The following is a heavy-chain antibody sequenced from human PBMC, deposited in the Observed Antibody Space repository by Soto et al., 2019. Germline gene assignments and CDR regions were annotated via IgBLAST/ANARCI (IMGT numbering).Heavy chain of an antibody. Sequence: PGGSLRLSCAASGFTFSSFAMSWVRQAPGKGLEWVSTINKSGGSTYYADSVKGRFTISRDNSKNMLFLQINGRRAEDTAVYYCAKDPPTTGTTFDYWGRGTLVTVSS. V-gene: IGHV3-23*01. D-gene: IGHD1-1*01. CDR2: INKSGGST. CDR1: GFTFSSFA. J-gene: IGHJ4*02. CDR3: AKDPPTTGTTFDY.